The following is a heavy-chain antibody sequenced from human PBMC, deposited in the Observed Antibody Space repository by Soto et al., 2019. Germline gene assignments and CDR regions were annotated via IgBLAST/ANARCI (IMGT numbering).Heavy chain of an antibody. CDR1: GCTFTGYY. J-gene: IGHJ3*02. Sequence: ASVKVSCKASGCTFTGYYMHWVRQAPGQGLEWMGWINPNSGGTNYAQKFQGRVTMTRDTSISTAYMELSRLRSDDTAVYYCAISMTTVVTSRGAFDIWGQGTMVTVSS. CDR3: AISMTTVVTSRGAFDI. V-gene: IGHV1-2*02. D-gene: IGHD4-17*01. CDR2: INPNSGGT.